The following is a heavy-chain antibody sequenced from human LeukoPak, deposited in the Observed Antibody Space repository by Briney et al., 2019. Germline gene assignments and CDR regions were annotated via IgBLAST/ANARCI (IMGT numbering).Heavy chain of an antibody. J-gene: IGHJ3*02. Sequence: SETLSLTCTVSGGSISSNSYYWDWIRQPPGKGLEWIGSIYYSGSTYYNPSLKSRVTISVDTSKNQFSLKLSSVTAADTAVYYCAKLVVPRDGDAFDIWGQGTMVTVSS. CDR3: AKLVVPRDGDAFDI. CDR2: IYYSGST. V-gene: IGHV4-39*01. D-gene: IGHD2-21*01. CDR1: GGSISSNSYY.